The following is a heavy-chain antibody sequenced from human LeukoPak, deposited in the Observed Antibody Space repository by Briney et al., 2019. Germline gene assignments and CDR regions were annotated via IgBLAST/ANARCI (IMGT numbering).Heavy chain of an antibody. CDR1: GYTFTSYD. Sequence: APVKVSCKASGYTFTSYDINWVRQATGQGLEWMGWMNPNSGNTGYAQKFQGRVTITRNTSISTAYMELSSLRSEDTAVYYCAREQLVSYMDVWGKGTTVTVSS. CDR2: MNPNSGNT. V-gene: IGHV1-8*03. CDR3: AREQLVSYMDV. D-gene: IGHD6-6*01. J-gene: IGHJ6*03.